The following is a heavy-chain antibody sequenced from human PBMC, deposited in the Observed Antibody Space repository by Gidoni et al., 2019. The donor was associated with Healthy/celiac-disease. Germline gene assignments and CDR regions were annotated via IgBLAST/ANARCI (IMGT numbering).Heavy chain of an antibody. CDR3: ARAQLRVFDY. V-gene: IGHV3-53*01. J-gene: IGHJ4*02. Sequence: EVQLVESGGGLIQPGGSLRLSCAASGFTVISNYMSWFRQAPGKGLGWVSVIYSGGSTYYADSVKGRFTISRDNSKNTLYLQMNSLRAEDTAVYYCARAQLRVFDYWGQGTLVTVSS. D-gene: IGHD1-7*01. CDR1: GFTVISNY. CDR2: IYSGGST.